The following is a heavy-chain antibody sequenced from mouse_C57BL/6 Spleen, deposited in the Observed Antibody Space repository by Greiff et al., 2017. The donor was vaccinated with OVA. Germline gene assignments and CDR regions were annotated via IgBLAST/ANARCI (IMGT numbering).Heavy chain of an antibody. J-gene: IGHJ2*01. Sequence: EVKLQESGGGLVKPGGSLKLSCAASGFTFSSYAMSWVRQTPEKRLEWVATISDGGSYTYYPDNVKGRFTISRDNAKNNLYLQMSHLKSEDTAMYYCARDYYDSNYWGQGTTLTVSS. CDR1: GFTFSSYA. CDR2: ISDGGSYT. CDR3: ARDYYDSNY. V-gene: IGHV5-4*01. D-gene: IGHD1-1*01.